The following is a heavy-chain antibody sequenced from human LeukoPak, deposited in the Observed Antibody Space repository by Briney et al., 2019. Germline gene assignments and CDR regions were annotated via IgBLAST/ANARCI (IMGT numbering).Heavy chain of an antibody. CDR2: IHYSGST. CDR1: GGSISTYY. D-gene: IGHD3-22*01. V-gene: IGHV4-59*12. CDR3: ARTRPKRITMIVVVTHDAFDI. J-gene: IGHJ3*02. Sequence: SETLSLTCTVSGGSISTYYWSWIRQPPGKGLEWIGNIHYSGSTNQNPSLKSRVTISVDTSKNQFSLKLSSVTAADTAVYYCARTRPKRITMIVVVTHDAFDIWGQGTMVTVSS.